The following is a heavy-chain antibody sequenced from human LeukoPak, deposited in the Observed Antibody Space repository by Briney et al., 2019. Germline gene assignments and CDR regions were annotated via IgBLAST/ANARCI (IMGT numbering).Heavy chain of an antibody. CDR2: IFYRGST. V-gene: IGHV4-59*08. D-gene: IGHD2-2*01. J-gene: IGHJ3*02. CDR1: GDSINRHY. Sequence: AETLSLTCTVSGDSINRHYWSWIRQTPGKGLEWIGYIFYRGSTNYNPSLKSRVTISIDTSNNQFSLRLSSVTAADTAVYYCATNAGPAALYAIYIWGQGTKVVVSS. CDR3: ATNAGPAALYAIYI.